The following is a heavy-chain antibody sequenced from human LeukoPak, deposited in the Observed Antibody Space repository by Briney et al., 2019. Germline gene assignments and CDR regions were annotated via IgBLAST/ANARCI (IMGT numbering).Heavy chain of an antibody. D-gene: IGHD3-16*02. V-gene: IGHV3-30*18. CDR2: ISYDGSNK. Sequence: SCKASGYTFTSYGMHWVRQAPGKGLEWVAVISYDGSNKYYADSVKGRFTISRDNSKNTLYLQMNSLRAEDTAVYYCAKDNYDYVWGSYRLDYWGQGTLVTVSS. CDR1: GYTFTSYG. CDR3: AKDNYDYVWGSYRLDY. J-gene: IGHJ4*02.